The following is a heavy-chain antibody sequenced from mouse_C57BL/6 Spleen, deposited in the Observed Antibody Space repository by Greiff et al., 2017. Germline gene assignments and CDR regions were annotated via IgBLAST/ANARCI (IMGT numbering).Heavy chain of an antibody. CDR2: IHPNSGST. J-gene: IGHJ2*01. CDR3: ASGPYYGSSIDY. V-gene: IGHV1-64*01. D-gene: IGHD1-1*01. Sequence: VQLQQSGAELVKPGASVKLSCKASGYTFTSYWMHWVKQRPGQGLEWIGMIHPNSGSTNYNEKFKSKATLTVDKSSSTAYMQLSSLTSEDSAVYYCASGPYYGSSIDYWGQGTTLTVSS. CDR1: GYTFTSYW.